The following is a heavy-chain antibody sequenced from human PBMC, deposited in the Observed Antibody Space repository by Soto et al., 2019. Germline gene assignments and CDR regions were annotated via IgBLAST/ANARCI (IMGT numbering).Heavy chain of an antibody. D-gene: IGHD3-3*01. CDR2: IYPGDSDT. CDR3: ATRGSQDEDLWRPRYYYYGRAD. V-gene: IGHV5-51*01. CDR1: GYSFTSYW. Sequence: GESLKSSGEGSGYSFTSYWIGWVRQMPGKGLEWMGIIYPGDSDTRYSPSFQGQVTISADKSISTAYLQWSRLKASDTAMYYCATRGSQDEDLWRPRYYYYGRADGGEGTTVTVS. J-gene: IGHJ6*02.